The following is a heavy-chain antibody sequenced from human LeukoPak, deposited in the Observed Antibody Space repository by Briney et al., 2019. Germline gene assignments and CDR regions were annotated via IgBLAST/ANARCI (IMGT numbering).Heavy chain of an antibody. Sequence: GGSLRLSCAAPGLTFSSYEMNWVGQAPGKGLEWVSYISSSASTINYADSVKGRFTISRDNAKNSLYLQMNSLRAEDTAVYYCARESSFCFDYWGQGTLLTVSS. CDR1: GLTFSSYE. CDR2: ISSSASTI. D-gene: IGHD2/OR15-2a*01. V-gene: IGHV3-48*03. CDR3: ARESSFCFDY. J-gene: IGHJ4*02.